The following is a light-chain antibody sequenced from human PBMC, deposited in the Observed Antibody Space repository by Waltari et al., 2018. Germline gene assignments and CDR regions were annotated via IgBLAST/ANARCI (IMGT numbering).Light chain of an antibody. J-gene: IGLJ2*01. V-gene: IGLV3-21*02. CDR2: DNN. Sequence: SYVVAQPPSVSVAPGRTARITCGGDDIGRKDVNWYQQMPGQAPVLVVYDNNDRPSGIPDRSSGSNSGNTATLTISRVEAGDEADYYCPVWDISRDWVFGGGTKLTVL. CDR3: PVWDISRDWV. CDR1: DIGRKD.